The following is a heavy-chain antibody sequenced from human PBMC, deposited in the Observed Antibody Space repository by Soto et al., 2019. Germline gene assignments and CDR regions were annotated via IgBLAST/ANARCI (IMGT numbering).Heavy chain of an antibody. D-gene: IGHD2-15*01. J-gene: IGHJ4*02. CDR2: FSSSSSYI. CDR1: GFTFTISS. V-gene: IGHV3-21*01. CDR3: ARDNVAVAATFDY. Sequence: VESLRLAFRTSGFTFTISSLNWVRQAPGAGLEWVSSFSSSSSYIYYADSVKGRFTISRDNAKNSLYLQMNILRAEDTAVYYCARDNVAVAATFDYWGQGT.